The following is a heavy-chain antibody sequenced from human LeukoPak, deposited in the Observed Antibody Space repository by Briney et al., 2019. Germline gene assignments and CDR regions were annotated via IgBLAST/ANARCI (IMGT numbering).Heavy chain of an antibody. V-gene: IGHV3-48*03. CDR3: SRDRGGGDIYFDY. CDR2: ISRSGATI. J-gene: IGHJ4*02. D-gene: IGHD2-21*02. Sequence: GGSLRLSCAASGFTFSSYGMNWVRQAPGKGPEWISYISRSGATIYYADSVKGRFTISRDNAKNSLYLQMSSLGAEDTAIYCCSRDRGGGDIYFDYWGQGTLVTVSS. CDR1: GFTFSSYG.